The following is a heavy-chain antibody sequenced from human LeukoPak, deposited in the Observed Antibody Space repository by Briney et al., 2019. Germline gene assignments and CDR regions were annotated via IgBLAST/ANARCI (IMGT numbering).Heavy chain of an antibody. Sequence: PGGSLRLSCAAYGLTFSSYEMNWVRQAPGKGLEWVSYISSSGNTIYYADSVKGRFTISRDNAKNSLYLQMNSLRAEDTAVYYCARDHGSDWHYFDYWGQGTLVTVPS. D-gene: IGHD6-19*01. J-gene: IGHJ4*02. CDR3: ARDHGSDWHYFDY. V-gene: IGHV3-48*03. CDR2: ISSSGNTI. CDR1: GLTFSSYE.